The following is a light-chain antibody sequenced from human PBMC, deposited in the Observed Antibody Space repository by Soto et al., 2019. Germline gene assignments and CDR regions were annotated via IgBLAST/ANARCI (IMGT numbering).Light chain of an antibody. J-gene: IGKJ4*01. V-gene: IGKV3-20*01. CDR3: QQYGSSPIP. Sequence: EIVLTQSPGTLSLSPGERATSSCRASQSVSSSYLAWYQQKPGQAPRLLIYGASSRATGIPDRFSGSGSGTDFTLTISRLEPEDFAVYYCQQYGSSPIPFGGGTKVEIK. CDR1: QSVSSSY. CDR2: GAS.